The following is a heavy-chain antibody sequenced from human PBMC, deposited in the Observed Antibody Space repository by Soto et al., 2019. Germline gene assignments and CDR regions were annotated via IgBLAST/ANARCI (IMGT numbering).Heavy chain of an antibody. CDR2: TYYSGNT. Sequence: QVQLQESGPGLVKPSQTLSLTCTVSGGSISSGGYHWSWVRQHPGKGLEWIGYTYYSGNTYYNPSLKSRVTISVDTSKNQFSLKLSSVTAADTAVYYCARDPTPWGQGTLVTVSS. CDR1: GGSISSGGYH. CDR3: ARDPTP. J-gene: IGHJ5*02. V-gene: IGHV4-31*03.